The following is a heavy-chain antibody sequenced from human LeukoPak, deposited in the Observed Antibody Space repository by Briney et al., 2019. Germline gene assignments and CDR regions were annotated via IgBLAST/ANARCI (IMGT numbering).Heavy chain of an antibody. CDR2: TSGDGITT. CDR3: ARDHVYGGADY. D-gene: IGHD5/OR15-5a*01. J-gene: IGHJ4*02. CDR1: GFTFHNYA. Sequence: HPGGSLRLSCAASGFTFHNYAIHWVRQAPGKGLKWVSLTSGDGITTYFADSVKGRFTISRDNSKSSLFLQMNSLRTEDAALYYCARDHVYGGADYWGQGTLVTVSS. V-gene: IGHV3-43*02.